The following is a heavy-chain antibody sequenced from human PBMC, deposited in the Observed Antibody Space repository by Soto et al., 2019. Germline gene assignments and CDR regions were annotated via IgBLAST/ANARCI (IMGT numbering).Heavy chain of an antibody. CDR3: ARAPSLTTVTTMEYYYYYKDV. Sequence: GGSLRLSCAASGFTFSSYAMHWVRQAPGKGLEYVSAISSNGGSTYYANSVKGRFTISRDNSKNTLYLQMGSLRAEDMAVYYCARAPSLTTVTTMEYYYYYKDVWGKGTTVTVSS. CDR2: ISSNGGST. D-gene: IGHD4-4*01. CDR1: GFTFSSYA. V-gene: IGHV3-64*01. J-gene: IGHJ6*03.